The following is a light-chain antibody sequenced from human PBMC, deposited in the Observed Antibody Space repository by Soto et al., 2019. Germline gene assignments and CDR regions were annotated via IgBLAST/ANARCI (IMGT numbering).Light chain of an antibody. J-gene: IGLJ7*01. CDR3: SSYAGSNNWV. Sequence: QSALTQPPSASGSPGQSVTISCTGTSSDVGGYNYVSWYQQHPGKAPKLMIYEVSKRPSGVPDRFSGSKSGNTASLTVSGLHAEDEADYYCSSYAGSNNWVFGGGTQLTVL. V-gene: IGLV2-8*01. CDR2: EVS. CDR1: SSDVGGYNY.